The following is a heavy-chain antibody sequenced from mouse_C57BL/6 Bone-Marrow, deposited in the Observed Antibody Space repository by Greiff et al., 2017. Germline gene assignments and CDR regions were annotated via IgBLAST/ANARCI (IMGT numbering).Heavy chain of an antibody. J-gene: IGHJ2*01. Sequence: LQQSGAELVRPGTSVKVSCKASGYAFTNYLIEWVKQRPGQGLEWIGVINPGSGGTNYNEKFKGKATLTADKSSSTAYMQLSSLTSEDSAVYFCARDGYYSYYFDYWGQGTTLTVSS. D-gene: IGHD2-3*01. V-gene: IGHV1-54*01. CDR1: GYAFTNYL. CDR3: ARDGYYSYYFDY. CDR2: INPGSGGT.